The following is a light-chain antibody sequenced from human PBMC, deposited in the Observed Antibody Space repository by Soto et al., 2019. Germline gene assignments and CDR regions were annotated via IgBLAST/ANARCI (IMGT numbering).Light chain of an antibody. CDR1: QSVSSY. CDR3: QHRRNGFT. V-gene: IGKV3-11*01. CDR2: DAS. Sequence: EIVLTQSPATLSLSPGERATLSCRASQSVSSYLAWYQQKPGQAPRLLIYDASNRATGIPARFSGSGSGTDFTLTISSLDPEDFAGYYCQHRRNGFTFGPGTKVDIK. J-gene: IGKJ3*01.